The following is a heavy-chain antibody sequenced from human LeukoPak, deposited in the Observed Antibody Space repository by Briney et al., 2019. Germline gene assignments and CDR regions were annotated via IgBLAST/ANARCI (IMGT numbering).Heavy chain of an antibody. CDR3: TMENYERYY. Sequence: GGSLRLSCVASGFTFNNAWMSWVRQAPGKGLEWVGRIKRNADGGTTDYAAPVKGRIIISRDDSKNTLYLQMNSLQAEDTAVYYCTMENYERYYWGQGTLVTVSS. J-gene: IGHJ4*02. CDR2: IKRNADGGTT. V-gene: IGHV3-15*01. CDR1: GFTFNNAW. D-gene: IGHD3-3*01.